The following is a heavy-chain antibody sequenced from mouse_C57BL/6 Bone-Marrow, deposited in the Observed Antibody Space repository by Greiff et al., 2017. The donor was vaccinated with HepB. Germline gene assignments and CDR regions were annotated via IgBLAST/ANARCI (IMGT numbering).Heavy chain of an antibody. CDR3: VRSLLPGLGSLFAY. CDR2: IDPANGNT. J-gene: IGHJ3*01. CDR1: GFNIKNTY. Sequence: EVKLMESVAELVRPGASVKLSCTASGFNIKNTYMHWVKQRPEQGLEWIGRIDPANGNTKYAPKFQGKATITADTSSNTAYLQLSSLTSEDTAIYYCVRSLLPGLGSLFAYWGQGTLVTVSA. D-gene: IGHD1-1*01. V-gene: IGHV14-3*01.